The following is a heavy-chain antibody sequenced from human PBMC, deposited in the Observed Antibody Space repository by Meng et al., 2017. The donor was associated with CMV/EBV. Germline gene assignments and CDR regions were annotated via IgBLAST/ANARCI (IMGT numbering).Heavy chain of an antibody. D-gene: IGHD2-2*01. CDR1: GFTVSSNY. V-gene: IGHV3-53*01. CDR2: IYSGGST. J-gene: IGHJ4*02. CDR3: ATGYCSSTSCYEPGY. Sequence: GESLKISCAASGFTVSSNYMSWVRQAPGKGLEWVSVIYSGGSTYYADSVKGRFTISRDNSKNTLYLQMNSLRAEDTAVYYCATGYCSSTSCYEPGYWGQGTLVTVSS.